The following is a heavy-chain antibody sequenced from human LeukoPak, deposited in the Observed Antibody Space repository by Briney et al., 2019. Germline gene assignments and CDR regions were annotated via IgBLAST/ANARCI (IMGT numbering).Heavy chain of an antibody. V-gene: IGHV1-69*13. CDR2: IIPIFGTA. CDR1: GGSFTSYA. Sequence: ASVKVSCKASGGSFTSYAISWVRQAPGQGLEWMGGIIPIFGTANYAQKLQGRVTITADESTSTAYMELSSLRSEDTAVYYCARVPDWDYYGSGSYVFDYWGPGNPGHRLL. D-gene: IGHD3-10*01. J-gene: IGHJ4*02. CDR3: ARVPDWDYYGSGSYVFDY.